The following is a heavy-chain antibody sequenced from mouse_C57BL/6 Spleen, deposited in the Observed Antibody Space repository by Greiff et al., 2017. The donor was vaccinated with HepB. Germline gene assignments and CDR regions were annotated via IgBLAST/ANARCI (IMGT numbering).Heavy chain of an antibody. CDR2: IDPETGGT. Sequence: VKLMESGAELVRPGASVTLSCKASGYTFTDYEMHWVKQTPVHGLEWIGAIDPETGGTAYNQKFKGKAILTADKSSSTAYMELRSLTSEDSAVYYCTRWRDYWGQGTTLTVSS. CDR3: TRWRDY. J-gene: IGHJ2*01. CDR1: GYTFTDYE. V-gene: IGHV1-15*01.